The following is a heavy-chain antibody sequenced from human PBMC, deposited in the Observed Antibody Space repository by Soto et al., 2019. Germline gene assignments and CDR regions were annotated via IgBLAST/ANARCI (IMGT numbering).Heavy chain of an antibody. CDR1: GGYILDSTYY. CDR2: IFYSGGT. J-gene: IGHJ5*02. V-gene: IGHV4-39*01. CDR3: ARQASGYYYGWFYP. D-gene: IGHD3-22*01. Sequence: SETLSLTCTVSGGYILDSTYYGGWLRQPPGKGLEWIGTIFYSGGTFYTPSLKSRVTMSVDTSNNQFSLKLSSVTAADTAVYYCARQASGYYYGWFYPWGQRSLVTVSS.